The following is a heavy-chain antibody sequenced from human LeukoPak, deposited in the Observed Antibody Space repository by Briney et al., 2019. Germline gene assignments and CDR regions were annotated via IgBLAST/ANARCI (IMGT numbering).Heavy chain of an antibody. D-gene: IGHD6-19*01. V-gene: IGHV1-2*02. CDR2: INPNSGGT. J-gene: IGHJ4*02. CDR3: ARKGWSGGTASVDY. CDR1: GYTFTGYY. Sequence: ASVKVSCKASGYTFTGYYMHWVRQAPGQGLEWMGWINPNSGGTNYAQKFQGRVTMTRDTSISTAYMELSGLRSDDTAVYYCARKGWSGGTASVDYWGQGTLVTVSS.